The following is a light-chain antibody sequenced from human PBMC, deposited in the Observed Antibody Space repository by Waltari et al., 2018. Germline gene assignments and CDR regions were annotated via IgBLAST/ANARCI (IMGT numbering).Light chain of an antibody. CDR3: HQTHSFPRT. CDR1: QSVGVN. CDR2: GVS. J-gene: IGKJ2*02. V-gene: IGKV1-39*01. Sequence: DIQMTQSLSFLTASVGDRVTISCRASQSVGVNLNWYQQRPGQAPSLLIFGVSSLHGGAPSRFSGSGSETAFSLTIRGLQPEDFATYYCHQTHSFPRTFGQGTKVEIK.